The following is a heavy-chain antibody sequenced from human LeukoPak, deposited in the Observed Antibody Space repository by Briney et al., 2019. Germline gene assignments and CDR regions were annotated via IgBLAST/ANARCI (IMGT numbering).Heavy chain of an antibody. CDR3: VRQNRYYVAGSYYRGDFDY. CDR1: GGSTSSSSYY. D-gene: IGHD3-10*01. Sequence: SETLSLTCTVSGGSTSSSSYYWGWIRQPPGKGLEWIGSMYYSGITYYNPSLKSRVTISVDTSKNQFSLKLSSVTAADTGVYYCVRQNRYYVAGSYYRGDFDYWGQGTLVTVSS. CDR2: MYYSGIT. V-gene: IGHV4-39*01. J-gene: IGHJ4*02.